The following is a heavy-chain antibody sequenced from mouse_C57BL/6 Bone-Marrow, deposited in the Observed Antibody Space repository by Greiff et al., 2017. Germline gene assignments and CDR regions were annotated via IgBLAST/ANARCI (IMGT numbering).Heavy chain of an antibody. Sequence: VQLQQSGAELVRPGASVKLSCTASGFNIKDDYIHWVKQRPEQGLAWIGWIDPEIGDTEYASKFPGKATLTSATSSNTAYLQLSSLTSEDTAVYYCSSFDGNYFDFWGQGTPLTVAS. CDR1: GFNIKDDY. J-gene: IGHJ2*01. CDR3: SSFDGNYFDF. V-gene: IGHV14-4*01. CDR2: IDPEIGDT. D-gene: IGHD2-3*01.